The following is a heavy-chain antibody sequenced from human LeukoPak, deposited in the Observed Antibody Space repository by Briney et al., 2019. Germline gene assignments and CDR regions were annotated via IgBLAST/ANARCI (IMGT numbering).Heavy chain of an antibody. CDR1: GFTVSSNY. J-gene: IGHJ4*02. CDR3: ARDSFGDYAFDY. Sequence: GGSLRLSCAASGFTVSSNYMSWVRQAPGKGLEWVSVIYSGGSTYYADSVKGRFTISRDDANNSLYLQMNSLRAEDTAVYYCARDSFGDYAFDYWGQGTLVTVSS. CDR2: IYSGGST. V-gene: IGHV3-53*01. D-gene: IGHD4-17*01.